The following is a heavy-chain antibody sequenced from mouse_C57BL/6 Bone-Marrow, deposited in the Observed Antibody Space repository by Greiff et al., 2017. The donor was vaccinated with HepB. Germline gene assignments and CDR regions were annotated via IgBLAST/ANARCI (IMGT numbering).Heavy chain of an antibody. D-gene: IGHD2-13*01. Sequence: QVQLQQSGAELARPGASVKLSCKASGYTFTSYGISWVKQRTGQGLEWIGEIYPRSGNTYYNEKFKGKATLTADKSSSTAYMELRSLTSEDSAVYFCARRGVDYDDRFAYWGQGTLVTVSA. CDR1: GYTFTSYG. V-gene: IGHV1-81*01. J-gene: IGHJ3*01. CDR2: IYPRSGNT. CDR3: ARRGVDYDDRFAY.